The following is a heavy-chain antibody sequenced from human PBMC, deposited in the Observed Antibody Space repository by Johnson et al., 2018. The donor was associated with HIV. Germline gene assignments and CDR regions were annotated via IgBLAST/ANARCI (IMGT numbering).Heavy chain of an antibody. Sequence: QVQLVESGGGLVQPGGSLRLSCAASGFTFSSYAMSWVRQAPGKGLEWVAFIRYDGSNKDSADSVKGRFTISRDNSKNTLYLQMNSLIAEDTAVYYCAKGGVRAAGTEGDSFDIWGQGTMVTVSS. CDR3: AKGGVRAAGTEGDSFDI. V-gene: IGHV3-30*02. J-gene: IGHJ3*02. CDR1: GFTFSSYA. D-gene: IGHD6-13*01. CDR2: IRYDGSNK.